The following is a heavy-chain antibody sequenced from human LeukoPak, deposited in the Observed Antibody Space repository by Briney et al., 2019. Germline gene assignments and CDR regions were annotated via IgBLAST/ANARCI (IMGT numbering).Heavy chain of an antibody. Sequence: SVKVSCKGFGYTFTNYYMHWVRQAPGQGPEWMGIVNPNDGSTTYAQKFQGRVTMTRDMSTNTVYMELSSLRSDDTAEYFCAIVSPMTTVARGQGAFDIWGQGTMVIVSA. J-gene: IGHJ3*02. CDR1: GYTFTNYY. CDR3: AIVSPMTTVARGQGAFDI. V-gene: IGHV1-46*01. CDR2: VNPNDGST. D-gene: IGHD4-23*01.